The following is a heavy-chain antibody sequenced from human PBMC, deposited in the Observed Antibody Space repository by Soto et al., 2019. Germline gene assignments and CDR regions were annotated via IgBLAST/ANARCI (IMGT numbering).Heavy chain of an antibody. CDR2: IYPADSDT. CDR1: GYTFTTYW. V-gene: IGHV5-51*01. Sequence: GESLKISCKASGYTFTTYWIGWVRQKPGKGLEWMGIIYPADSDTRYSPSFQGQVTISADKSITTAFLQWSSLKASDTAMYYCALTPGGFYDSTGYYYPDGFDIWGQGTMVTVS. D-gene: IGHD3-22*01. J-gene: IGHJ3*02. CDR3: ALTPGGFYDSTGYYYPDGFDI.